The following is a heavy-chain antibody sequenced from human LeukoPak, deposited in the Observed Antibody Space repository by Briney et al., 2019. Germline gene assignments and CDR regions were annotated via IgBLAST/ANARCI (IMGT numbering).Heavy chain of an antibody. D-gene: IGHD1-26*01. J-gene: IGHJ4*02. V-gene: IGHV1-69*13. CDR1: GGAFSSYA. CDR3: ARGSGSYFPDY. Sequence: ASVKVSRKASGGAFSSYAISWVRQAPGQGLEWMGGIIPIFGTANYAQKFQGRVTITADESTSTAYMELSSLRSEDTAVYYCARGSGSYFPDYWGQGTLVTVSS. CDR2: IIPIFGTA.